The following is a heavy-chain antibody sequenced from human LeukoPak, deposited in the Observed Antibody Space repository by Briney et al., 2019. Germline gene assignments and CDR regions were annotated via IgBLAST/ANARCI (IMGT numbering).Heavy chain of an antibody. CDR3: AREGLGNIVIVPAAFYGLDV. V-gene: IGHV3-21*01. J-gene: IGHJ6*02. Sequence: KPGGSLRLSCAASGFTFSSYSMNWVRQAPGKGLEWVSSISSSSSYIYYADSVKGRFTISRDNAKSSLFLQMNSLRAEDTAVYYCAREGLGNIVIVPAAFYGLDVWGQGTTVTVSS. CDR2: ISSSSSYI. CDR1: GFTFSSYS. D-gene: IGHD2-2*01.